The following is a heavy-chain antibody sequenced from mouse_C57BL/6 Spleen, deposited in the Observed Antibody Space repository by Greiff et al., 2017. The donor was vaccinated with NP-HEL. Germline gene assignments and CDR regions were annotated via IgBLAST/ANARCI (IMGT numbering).Heavy chain of an antibody. J-gene: IGHJ2*01. CDR1: GYTFTSYW. V-gene: IGHV1-52*01. D-gene: IGHD2-4*01. Sequence: QVQLQQPGAELVRPGSSVKLSCKASGYTFTSYWMHWVKQRPIQGLEWIGNIDPSDSETHYNQKFKDKATLTVDKSSSTAYMPLSSLTSEDSAVYYCARGGDYDGFDYWGQGTTLTVSS. CDR2: IDPSDSET. CDR3: ARGGDYDGFDY.